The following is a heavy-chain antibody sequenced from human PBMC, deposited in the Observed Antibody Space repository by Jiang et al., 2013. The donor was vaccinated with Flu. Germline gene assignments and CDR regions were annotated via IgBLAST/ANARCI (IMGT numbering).Heavy chain of an antibody. CDR1: GFTFSNYA. V-gene: IGHV3-23*01. Sequence: VQLLESGGGLVQSGGSLRLSCAVSGFTFSNYAMNWVRQAPGKGLEWVAAISGSDSSTYYADSVEGRFTISRDNSKNTLYLQMNSLRAEDTAVYYCAKAQIAAGLQQFDPWAREPWSPSPQ. CDR3: AKAQIAAGLQQFDP. D-gene: IGHD6-13*01. CDR2: ISGSDSST. J-gene: IGHJ5*02.